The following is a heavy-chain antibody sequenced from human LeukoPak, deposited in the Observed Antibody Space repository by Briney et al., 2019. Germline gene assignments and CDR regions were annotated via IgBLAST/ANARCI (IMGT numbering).Heavy chain of an antibody. J-gene: IGHJ2*01. D-gene: IGHD4-23*01. V-gene: IGHV3-30*18. CDR2: ISYDGSNK. Sequence: PGGSLRLSCAASGFTFSSYWMSWVRQAPGKGLEWVAVISYDGSNKYYADSVKGRFTISRDNSKNTLYLQMNSLRAEDTAVYYCAKMNYGGDSVDWYFDLWGRGTLVTVSS. CDR3: AKMNYGGDSVDWYFDL. CDR1: GFTFSSYW.